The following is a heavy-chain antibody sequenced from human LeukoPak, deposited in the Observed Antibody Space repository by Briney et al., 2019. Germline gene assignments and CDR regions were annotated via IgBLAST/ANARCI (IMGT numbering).Heavy chain of an antibody. D-gene: IGHD2-8*01. CDR1: GFTFDDYA. V-gene: IGHV3-9*01. CDR2: ISWNSGSI. CDR3: AKHPFGVFDY. Sequence: SLRLSCAASGFTFDDYAMHWVRQAPGKGLEWVSGISWNSGSIGYADSVKGRFTISRDNAKNSLYLQMNSLRAEDTAVYYCAKHPFGVFDYWGQGTLVTVSS. J-gene: IGHJ4*02.